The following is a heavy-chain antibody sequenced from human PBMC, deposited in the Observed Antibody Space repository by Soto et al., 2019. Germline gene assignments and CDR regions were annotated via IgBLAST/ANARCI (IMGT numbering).Heavy chain of an antibody. J-gene: IGHJ4*02. CDR2: IWYDASKQ. Sequence: PGGSLRLSCKTSGFSFSVYGMHWVRQAPGKGLEWVAVIWYDASKQFYAASVEGRFTISRDNSKAILYLQMNSLRAEDTAVYYCAAWAEGATEVHWGQGTLVTVS. V-gene: IGHV3-33*01. D-gene: IGHD2-15*01. CDR1: GFSFSVYG. CDR3: AAWAEGATEVH.